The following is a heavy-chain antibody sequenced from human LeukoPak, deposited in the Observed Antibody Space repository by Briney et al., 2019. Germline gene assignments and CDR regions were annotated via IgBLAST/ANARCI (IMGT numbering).Heavy chain of an antibody. Sequence: GGSLRVSCVASGFTFNTFGMNWVRQAPGKGLEWVSFLRYDGRNQYYADSVKGRFTISRDNPKNTVYLQMNSLRPEDTAVYYCAKDPVAGAPSYYIDNWGQGTLVTVSS. CDR1: GFTFNTFG. D-gene: IGHD6-19*01. CDR2: LRYDGRNQ. V-gene: IGHV3-30*02. J-gene: IGHJ4*02. CDR3: AKDPVAGAPSYYIDN.